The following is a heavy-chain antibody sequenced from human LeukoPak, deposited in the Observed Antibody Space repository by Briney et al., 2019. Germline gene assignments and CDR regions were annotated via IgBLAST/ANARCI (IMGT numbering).Heavy chain of an antibody. CDR1: GGSFSGYY. CDR2: IKQDGSEK. CDR3: ARGGRRSSSLIKSHGSWFDP. J-gene: IGHJ5*02. Sequence: PSETLSLTCAVYGGSFSGYYWSWIRQPPGKGLEWVANIKQDGSEKYYVDSVKGRFTISRDNAKNSLYLQMNSLRAEDTAVYYCARGGRRSSSLIKSHGSWFDPWGQGTLVTVSS. D-gene: IGHD6-13*01. V-gene: IGHV3-7*01.